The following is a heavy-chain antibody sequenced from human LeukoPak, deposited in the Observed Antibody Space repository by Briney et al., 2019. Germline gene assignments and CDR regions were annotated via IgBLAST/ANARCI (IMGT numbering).Heavy chain of an antibody. CDR1: GYTLTELS. Sequence: ASVKVSCKVSGYTLTELSMHWVRQAPGKGLEWMGGFDPEDGETIYAQKFQGRVTMTTDTSTSTAYMELRSLRSDDTAVYYCARDELQYCSSTSCDYGMDVWGQGTTVTVSS. J-gene: IGHJ6*02. V-gene: IGHV1-24*01. CDR2: FDPEDGET. CDR3: ARDELQYCSSTSCDYGMDV. D-gene: IGHD2-2*01.